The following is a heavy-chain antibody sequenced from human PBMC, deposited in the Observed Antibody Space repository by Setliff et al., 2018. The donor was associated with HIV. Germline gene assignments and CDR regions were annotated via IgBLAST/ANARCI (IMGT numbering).Heavy chain of an antibody. V-gene: IGHV4-4*08. CDR1: GGSISSYY. CDR2: IYTSGST. J-gene: IGHJ6*03. CDR3: ARHGAFYYYYYMDV. Sequence: NPSETLSLTCTVSGGSISSYYWSWIRQPPGKGLEWIGYIYTSGSTNYNPSLKSRVTISVDTSKNQFSLKLSSVTAADTAVYYCARHGAFYYYYYMDVWGKGTTVTVS.